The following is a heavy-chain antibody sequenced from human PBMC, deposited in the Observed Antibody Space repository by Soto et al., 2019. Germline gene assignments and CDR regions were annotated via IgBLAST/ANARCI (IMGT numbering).Heavy chain of an antibody. CDR3: ARDQNYYDSSGYSYGMGV. Sequence: SETLSLTCTVSGGSISSYYWSWIRQPPGKGLEWIGYIYYSGSTNYNPSLKSRVTISVDTSKNQFSLKLSSVTAADTAVYYCARDQNYYDSSGYSYGMGVWGQGTTVTVSS. CDR2: IYYSGST. CDR1: GGSISSYY. J-gene: IGHJ6*02. V-gene: IGHV4-59*01. D-gene: IGHD3-22*01.